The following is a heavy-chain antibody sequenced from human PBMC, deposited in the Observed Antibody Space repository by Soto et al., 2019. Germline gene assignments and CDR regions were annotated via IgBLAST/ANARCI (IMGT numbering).Heavy chain of an antibody. V-gene: IGHV1-8*01. CDR1: GYTFTSYD. CDR2: MNPNSGNT. Sequence: ASVKVSCKASGYTFTSYDINWVRQATGQGLEWMGWMNPNSGNTGYAQKFQGRVTMTRNTSISTAYMELSSLRSEDTAVYYCGRPLWGWLPRGDYYYREVGGKGTTVTFSS. D-gene: IGHD6-19*01. J-gene: IGHJ6*03. CDR3: GRPLWGWLPRGDYYYREV.